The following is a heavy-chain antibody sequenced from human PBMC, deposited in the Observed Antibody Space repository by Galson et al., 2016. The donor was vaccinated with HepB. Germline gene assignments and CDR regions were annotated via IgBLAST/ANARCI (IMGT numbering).Heavy chain of an antibody. CDR3: AKGGPLWSGYYDEDYYYMDV. CDR2: ISSSGGTR. J-gene: IGHJ6*03. CDR1: GFTFSSYT. V-gene: IGHV3-23*01. D-gene: IGHD3-3*01. Sequence: SLRLSCAASGFTFSSYTMTWVRQAPGKGLEWVSGISSSGGTRYYADSVRGRFTISRDNSKNTLYLEMISLRAEDTAVYYCAKGGPLWSGYYDEDYYYMDVWGKGTTVTVSS.